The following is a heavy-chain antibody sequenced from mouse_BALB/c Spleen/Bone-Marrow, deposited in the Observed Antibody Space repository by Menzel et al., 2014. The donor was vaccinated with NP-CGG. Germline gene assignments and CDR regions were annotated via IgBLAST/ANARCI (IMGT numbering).Heavy chain of an antibody. CDR1: GYTFTTYW. CDR2: INPSTAYT. CDR3: ARDLDY. Sequence: VQLQQSRAELAKPGASVKMSCKASGYTFTTYWMHWVKQRPGQGLEWIGYINPSTAYTDYNQKFEDKATLTADKSSSTAYMQLSSLTSEDSAVYYCARDLDYWGQGTSVTVSS. J-gene: IGHJ4*01. V-gene: IGHV1-7*01.